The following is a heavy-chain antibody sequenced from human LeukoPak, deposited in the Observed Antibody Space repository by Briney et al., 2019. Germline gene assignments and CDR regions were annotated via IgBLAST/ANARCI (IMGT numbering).Heavy chain of an antibody. CDR1: GGSISSSDYY. Sequence: SETLSLTCTVSGGSISSSDYYWGWIRQPPGKGLEWIGSIYYGGSTYYNPSLKSRVTISVGTSMNQFSLKLSFVTTADTAVYYCARALGYCSGGSCTRGYNWFDPWGQGTLVTVPS. CDR3: ARALGYCSGGSCTRGYNWFDP. CDR2: IYYGGST. V-gene: IGHV4-39*01. J-gene: IGHJ5*02. D-gene: IGHD2-15*01.